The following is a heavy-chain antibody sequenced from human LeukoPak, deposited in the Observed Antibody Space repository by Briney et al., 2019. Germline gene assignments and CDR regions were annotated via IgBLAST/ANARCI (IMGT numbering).Heavy chain of an antibody. CDR1: GYSTSSGYY. CDR2: IYHSGST. CDR3: AREGGYVVH. D-gene: IGHD5-12*01. V-gene: IGHV4-38-2*02. Sequence: PSETLSLTCTVSGYSTSSGYYWGWIRQPPGKGLEWIGSIYHSGSTYYNPSLKSRVTISVDTSKNQFSLKLSSVTAADTAVYYCAREGGYVVHWGQGTLVTVSS. J-gene: IGHJ4*02.